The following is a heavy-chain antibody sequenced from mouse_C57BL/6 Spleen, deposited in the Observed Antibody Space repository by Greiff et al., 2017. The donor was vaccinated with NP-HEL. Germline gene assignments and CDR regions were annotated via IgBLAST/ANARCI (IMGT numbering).Heavy chain of an antibody. CDR2: IHPNSGST. D-gene: IGHD2-2*01. CDR1: GYTFTSYW. V-gene: IGHV1-64*01. Sequence: VQLQQPGAELVKPGASVKLSCKASGYTFTSYWMHWVKQRPGQGLEWIGMIHPNSGSTNYNEKFKSKATLTVDKSSSTAYMQLSSLTSEDSAVYYCARKGGYDEGGFDYWGQGTTLTVSS. CDR3: ARKGGYDEGGFDY. J-gene: IGHJ2*01.